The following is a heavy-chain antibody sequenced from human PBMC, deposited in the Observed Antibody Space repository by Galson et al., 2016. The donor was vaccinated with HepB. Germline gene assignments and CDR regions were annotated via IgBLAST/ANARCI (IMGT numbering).Heavy chain of an antibody. CDR1: GLTFSSDG. CDR3: GRDAYFGVWGGLDI. CDR2: ISNDGSNK. D-gene: IGHD7-27*01. J-gene: IGHJ3*02. V-gene: IGHV3-30-3*01. Sequence: SLRLSCAASGLTFSSDGMHWVRQAPGKGLEWVAVISNDGSNKHYADSVQGRFIISRDNSKNTVFIQMNSLRTEDTAVYYCGRDAYFGVWGGLDIWGQGTVVTVSS.